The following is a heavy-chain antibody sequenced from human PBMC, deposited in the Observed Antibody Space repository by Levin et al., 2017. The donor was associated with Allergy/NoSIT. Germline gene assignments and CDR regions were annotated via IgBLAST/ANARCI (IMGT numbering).Heavy chain of an antibody. CDR3: AKSPSENVGAPGYWFFDL. V-gene: IGHV3-64*02. D-gene: IGHD3-10*01. J-gene: IGHJ2*01. CDR1: GFTFTRSA. Sequence: LAGGSLRLSCAASGFTFTRSAMHWARQAPGKGLEYVSGISGNGGTTYYADSVKGRFTISRVNSKNTLYLQMGSLKTEDMAIYFCAKSPSENVGAPGYWFFDLWGRGTLVTVS. CDR2: ISGNGGTT.